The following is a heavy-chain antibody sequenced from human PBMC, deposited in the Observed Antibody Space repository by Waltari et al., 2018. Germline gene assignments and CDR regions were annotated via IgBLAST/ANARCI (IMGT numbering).Heavy chain of an antibody. D-gene: IGHD5-12*01. CDR2: IYWDDAK. Sequence: QITLKESGPTLVKPTQTLTLTCTFSGFSLSTSGVGVGWIRQPPGKALEWLELIYWDDAKRYSPSLKSRLTITKDTSKNQVVLTMTNMDPVDTATYYCAHSYLDRDGYNYVDYWGQGTLVTVSS. V-gene: IGHV2-5*02. J-gene: IGHJ4*02. CDR3: AHSYLDRDGYNYVDY. CDR1: GFSLSTSGVG.